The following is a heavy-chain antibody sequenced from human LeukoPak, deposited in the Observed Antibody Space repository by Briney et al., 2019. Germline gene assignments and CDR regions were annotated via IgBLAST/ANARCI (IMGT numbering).Heavy chain of an antibody. CDR2: IYYSGST. V-gene: IGHV4-30-4*01. CDR3: ARAPPGCSSTSCYATRFDY. CDR1: GGSISSGDYY. D-gene: IGHD2-2*01. J-gene: IGHJ4*02. Sequence: SQTLSLTCTVSGGSISSGDYYWSWIRQPPGKGLEWIGYIYYSGSTYYNPSLKSRVTISVDTSKNQFSLKLSSVTAADTAVYYCARAPPGCSSTSCYATRFDYWGQGTPVTVSS.